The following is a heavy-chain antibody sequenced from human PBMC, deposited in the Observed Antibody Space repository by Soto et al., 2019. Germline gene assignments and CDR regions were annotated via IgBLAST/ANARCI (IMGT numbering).Heavy chain of an antibody. CDR3: ARRGSGSYYDY. J-gene: IGHJ4*02. Sequence: EVQLLESGGGLVQPGGSLRLSCAASGLTFTSYPLRWVRQAPVKGLEWVSAISGSGGSTYYADSVKGRFTISRDNSKNTLYLQMNSLRAEDTAVYYCARRGSGSYYDYWGQGTLVTVSS. V-gene: IGHV3-23*01. CDR1: GLTFTSYP. D-gene: IGHD1-26*01. CDR2: ISGSGGST.